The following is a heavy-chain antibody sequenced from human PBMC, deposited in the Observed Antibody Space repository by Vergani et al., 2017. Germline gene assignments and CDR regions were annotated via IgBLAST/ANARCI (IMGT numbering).Heavy chain of an antibody. D-gene: IGHD3-22*01. CDR3: AHSSYYYDSSGYTYWYFDL. CDR2: IYWDDDK. Sequence: QITLKESGPTLVKPTQTLTLTCTFSGFSLSTSGVGVGWIRQPPGKALEWLALIYWDDDKRYSPSLKSRLTSTKDTSKNQVVLTMTNMDPVDTATYYCAHSSYYYDSSGYTYWYFDLWGRGTLVTVSS. V-gene: IGHV2-5*02. CDR1: GFSLSTSGVG. J-gene: IGHJ2*01.